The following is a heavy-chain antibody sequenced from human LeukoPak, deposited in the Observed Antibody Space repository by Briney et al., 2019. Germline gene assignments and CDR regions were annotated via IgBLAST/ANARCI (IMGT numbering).Heavy chain of an antibody. J-gene: IGHJ6*03. CDR3: ASRRSTYYYYYYMDV. Sequence: SETLSLTCTVSGYSISSGYYWGWIRQPPGKGLEWIGSIYHSGSTNYNPSLKSRVTISVDTSKNQFSLKLSSVTAADTAVYYCASRRSTYYYYYYMDVWGKGTTVTISS. D-gene: IGHD5/OR15-5a*01. CDR2: IYHSGST. V-gene: IGHV4-38-2*02. CDR1: GYSISSGYY.